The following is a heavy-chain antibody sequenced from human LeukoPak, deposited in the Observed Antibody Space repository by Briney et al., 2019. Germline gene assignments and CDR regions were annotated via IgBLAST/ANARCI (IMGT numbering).Heavy chain of an antibody. CDR3: ARDVGTSNSFDP. Sequence: PSETLSLTCTVSGGSIITRSYFWGWIRQPPGKGLEWIGYIYYSGTTNYNPSLKSRVTISVETSKNQFSLKRTSVTAADTAVYYCARDVGTSNSFDPWGQGTLVTVSS. V-gene: IGHV4-61*01. J-gene: IGHJ5*02. CDR1: GGSIITRSYF. CDR2: IYYSGTT. D-gene: IGHD1-26*01.